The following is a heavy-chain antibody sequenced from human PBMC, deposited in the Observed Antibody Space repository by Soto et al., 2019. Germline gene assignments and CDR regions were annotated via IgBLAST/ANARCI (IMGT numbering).Heavy chain of an antibody. Sequence: GGSLRLSCAASGFTFSRYSMNWVRQAPGKGLEWVSSISSSSNLIYYADSLKGRFTVSRDNAKNSLFLQVNSLRAEDTAVYYCARVHTYGYGFDYWGQGTLVTVSS. D-gene: IGHD5-12*01. CDR1: GFTFSRYS. V-gene: IGHV3-21*03. J-gene: IGHJ4*02. CDR2: ISSSSNLI. CDR3: ARVHTYGYGFDY.